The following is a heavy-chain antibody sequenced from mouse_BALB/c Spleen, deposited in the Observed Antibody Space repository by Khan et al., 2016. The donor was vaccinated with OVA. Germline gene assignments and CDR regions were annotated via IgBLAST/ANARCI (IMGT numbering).Heavy chain of an antibody. CDR1: GYTFTNYW. D-gene: IGHD3-1*01. V-gene: IGHV1-63*02. J-gene: IGHJ1*01. Sequence: QIQLVQSGNELIRPGTSVKMSCKASGYTFTNYWLGWVKQRPGHGLEWIGDIYPTGYYTNYNEKFKDKATLTVDTSSNTAYMQLSSLTSEDSAVYFCTRWATWFFDVWGAGTTVTVSS. CDR3: TRWATWFFDV. CDR2: IYPTGYYT.